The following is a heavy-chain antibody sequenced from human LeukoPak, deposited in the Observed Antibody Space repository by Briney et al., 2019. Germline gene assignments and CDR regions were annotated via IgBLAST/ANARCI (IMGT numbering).Heavy chain of an antibody. V-gene: IGHV1-8*02. CDR2: MNPNSGNT. Sequence: SVKVSCKASGYTFTGYYMHWVRQASGQGIEWMGWMNPNSGNTGYAQKFQGRVTMTSNTSISTAYMELSSLRSEDTAVYYCARNRGTDAFDIWGQGTMVTVSS. J-gene: IGHJ3*02. CDR3: ARNRGTDAFDI. D-gene: IGHD1-1*01. CDR1: GYTFTGYY.